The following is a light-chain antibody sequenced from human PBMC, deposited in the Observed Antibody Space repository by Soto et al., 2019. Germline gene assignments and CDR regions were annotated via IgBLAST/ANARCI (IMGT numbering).Light chain of an antibody. CDR1: SSDVGGYNY. V-gene: IGLV2-14*03. Sequence: QSALTQPASVSGSPGQSITISCTGSSSDVGGYNYVSWYQQHHPGKAPKLMIYDVSKRPSGVSNRFSGSKSGNTASLTISGLQAEDEADYYCCSYTTSSTVVFGGGTKLTVL. CDR3: CSYTTSSTVV. J-gene: IGLJ2*01. CDR2: DVS.